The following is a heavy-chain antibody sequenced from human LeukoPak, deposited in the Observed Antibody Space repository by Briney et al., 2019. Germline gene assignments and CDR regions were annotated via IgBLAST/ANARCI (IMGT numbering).Heavy chain of an antibody. CDR1: GFTLRSYA. V-gene: IGHV3-23*01. CDR2: ISGSGGST. D-gene: IGHD3-10*01. Sequence: GESPRLSCAASGFTLRSYAMSWVRQAPGKGLEWVSAISGSGGSTYYADSVKGRFTVSRDNSKNTLYLQMNSLRAEDTAVYYCAKAKYGSGSPPLSWGQGTLVTVSS. J-gene: IGHJ4*02. CDR3: AKAKYGSGSPPLS.